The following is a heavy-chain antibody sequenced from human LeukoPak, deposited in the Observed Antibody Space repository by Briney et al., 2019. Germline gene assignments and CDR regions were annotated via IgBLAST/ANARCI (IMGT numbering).Heavy chain of an antibody. Sequence: SETLSLTCSVSGASISGYYWSWIRQPPGRRLEWIGYIYYTGNTTYNPSLKSRVTISIDRSKNLFSLKLTSVTVADTAVYFCARHPGASFDSWGQGNLVSVS. CDR3: ARHPGASFDS. D-gene: IGHD7-27*01. V-gene: IGHV4-59*08. J-gene: IGHJ4*02. CDR2: IYYTGNT. CDR1: GASISGYY.